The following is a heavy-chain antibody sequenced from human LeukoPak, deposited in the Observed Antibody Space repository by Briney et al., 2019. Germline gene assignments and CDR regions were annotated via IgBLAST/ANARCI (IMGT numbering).Heavy chain of an antibody. J-gene: IGHJ2*01. Sequence: SETLSLTCAVYGGSFSGYYWSWIRQPPGKGLEWIGEINHSGSTNYNPSLKSRVTIPVDASKNQFSLKLSSVTAADTAVYYCARGFPTDIVVEVAETKTPHWYFDLWGRGTLVTVSS. CDR2: INHSGST. D-gene: IGHD2-15*01. CDR1: GGSFSGYY. V-gene: IGHV4-34*01. CDR3: ARGFPTDIVVEVAETKTPHWYFDL.